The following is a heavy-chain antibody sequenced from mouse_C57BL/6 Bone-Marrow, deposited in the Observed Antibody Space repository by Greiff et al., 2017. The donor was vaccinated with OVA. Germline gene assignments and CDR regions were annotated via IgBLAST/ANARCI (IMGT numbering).Heavy chain of an antibody. Sequence: EVKLVESGGGLVQPGESLKLSCESNEYEFPSHDMSWVRKTPEKRLELVAAINSDGGSTYYPDTMERRFIISRDNTKRTLYLQMRSLRSEDSAVYYCARKCNTGSSWSIDVWGTGTTVTVSS. J-gene: IGHJ1*03. V-gene: IGHV5-2*03. CDR3: ARKCNTGSSWSIDV. CDR1: EYEFPSHD. D-gene: IGHD1-1*01. CDR2: INSDGGST.